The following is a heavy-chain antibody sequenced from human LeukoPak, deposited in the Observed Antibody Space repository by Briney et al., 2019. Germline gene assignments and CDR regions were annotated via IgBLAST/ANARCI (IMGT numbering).Heavy chain of an antibody. V-gene: IGHV3-30*18. CDR1: GFTFSSYG. J-gene: IGHJ4*02. D-gene: IGHD2-2*01. Sequence: GGSLRLSCAASGFTFSSYGMHWVRQAPGKGLEWVAVISYDGSNKYYADSVKGRFTVSRDNSKNTLYLQMNSLRAEDTAVYYCAKGLADIVVVPAAPLDCWGQGTLVTVSS. CDR2: ISYDGSNK. CDR3: AKGLADIVVVPAAPLDC.